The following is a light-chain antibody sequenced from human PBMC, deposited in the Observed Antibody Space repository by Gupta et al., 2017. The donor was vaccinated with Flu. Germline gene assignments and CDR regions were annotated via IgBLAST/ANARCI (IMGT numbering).Light chain of an antibody. CDR2: EDT. CDR3: CSYRGTTKFV. Sequence: SVTISCTGTSSDVGTSTFVSWYQQHPGKGPKLMIFEDTQRPSGVSGRFSGSKSGNTASLTISGLQAEDEAEYYCCSYRGTTKFVFGTGTKVTV. CDR1: SSDVGTSTF. J-gene: IGLJ1*01. V-gene: IGLV2-23*01.